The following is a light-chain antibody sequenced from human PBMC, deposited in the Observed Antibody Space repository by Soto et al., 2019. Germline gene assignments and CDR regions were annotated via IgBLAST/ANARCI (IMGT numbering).Light chain of an antibody. V-gene: IGLV2-8*01. Sequence: QSALTQPPSASGSPGQSVTISCAGTSSDVGAYNYVSWYQQHPGKAPKLMIYEVTKRPSGVPDRFSGSKSGNTASLTVSGLQVEAEADYYCSSHAGTKVVFGGGTKLTVL. J-gene: IGLJ2*01. CDR3: SSHAGTKVV. CDR1: SSDVGAYNY. CDR2: EVT.